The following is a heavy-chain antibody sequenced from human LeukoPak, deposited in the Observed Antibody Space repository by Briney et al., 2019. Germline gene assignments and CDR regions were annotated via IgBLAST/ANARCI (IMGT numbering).Heavy chain of an antibody. V-gene: IGHV7-4-1*02. CDR1: GYTFTSYA. CDR2: INTNTGNP. J-gene: IGHJ4*02. Sequence: GASVTVSCKASGYTFTSYAMNWVRQAPGQGLEWMGWINTNTGNPTYAQGFTGRFVFSLDTSVSTAYLQISSLKAEDTAVYYCARAPLWFGELSPEYYFDYWGQGTLVTVSS. D-gene: IGHD3-10*01. CDR3: ARAPLWFGELSPEYYFDY.